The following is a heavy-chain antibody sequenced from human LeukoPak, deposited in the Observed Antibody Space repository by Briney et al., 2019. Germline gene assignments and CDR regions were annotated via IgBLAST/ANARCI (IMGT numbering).Heavy chain of an antibody. CDR3: AKDLLLRYCSGGSCYPENWFDP. CDR1: GFTFSSYG. V-gene: IGHV3-23*01. J-gene: IGHJ5*02. Sequence: PGGSLRLSCAASGFTFSSYGMSWVRQAPGKGLEWVSAISGSGGSTYYADSVKGRFTISRDNSKNTLYLQMNSLRAEDTAVYYCAKDLLLRYCSGGSCYPENWFDPWGQGTLVTVSS. D-gene: IGHD2-15*01. CDR2: ISGSGGST.